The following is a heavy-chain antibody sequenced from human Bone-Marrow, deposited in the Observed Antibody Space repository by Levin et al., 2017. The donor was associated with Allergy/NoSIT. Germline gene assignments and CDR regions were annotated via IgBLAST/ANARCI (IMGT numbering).Heavy chain of an antibody. V-gene: IGHV1-46*01. CDR3: ARSEGHSSSWYGIGNWFDP. J-gene: IGHJ5*02. D-gene: IGHD6-13*01. CDR2: INPSGGST. Sequence: ASVKVSCKASGYTFTSYYMHWVRQAPGQGLEWMGIINPSGGSTSYAQKFQGRVTMTRDTSTSTVYMELSSLRSEDTAVYYCARSEGHSSSWYGIGNWFDPWGQGTLVTVSS. CDR1: GYTFTSYY.